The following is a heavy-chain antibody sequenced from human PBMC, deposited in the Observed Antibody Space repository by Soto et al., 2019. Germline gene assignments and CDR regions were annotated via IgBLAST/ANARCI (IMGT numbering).Heavy chain of an antibody. Sequence: AGGSLRLSCAASGFTFSSYGMHWVRQAPGKGLEWVAVISYDGSNKYYADSVKGRFTISRDNSKNTLYLQMNSLRAEDTAVYYCAKRPYCSGGSCYTSSGPFDSWGQGTLVTVSS. J-gene: IGHJ4*02. CDR2: ISYDGSNK. D-gene: IGHD2-15*01. CDR1: GFTFSSYG. CDR3: AKRPYCSGGSCYTSSGPFDS. V-gene: IGHV3-30*18.